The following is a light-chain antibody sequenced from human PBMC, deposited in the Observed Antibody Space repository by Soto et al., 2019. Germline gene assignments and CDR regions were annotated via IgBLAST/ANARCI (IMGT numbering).Light chain of an antibody. CDR2: AAS. CDR3: QQSYSTPRT. CDR1: QNSSSC. V-gene: IGKV1-39*01. J-gene: IGKJ1*01. Sequence: DIQVTQSPPTLSASLADRLTITCLASQNSSSCMAWYQQKQGKAPKLLIYAASSLQSGVTPRLSGSGAGTDVTLTISSLQPEDFATDYCQQSYSTPRTFGQGTKVDIK.